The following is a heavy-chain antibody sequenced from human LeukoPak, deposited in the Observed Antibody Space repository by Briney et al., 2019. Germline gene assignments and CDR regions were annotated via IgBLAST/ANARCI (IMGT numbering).Heavy chain of an antibody. CDR3: AGPSSWAQRKAFDI. Sequence: SETLSLTCTVSGGSISSSSYYWGWIRQPPGKGLEWIGSIYYSGSTYYNPSLKSRVTISVDTSKNQFSLKLSSVTAADTAVYYCAGPSSWAQRKAFDIWGQGTMVTVSS. CDR1: GGSISSSSYY. V-gene: IGHV4-39*07. D-gene: IGHD6-13*01. J-gene: IGHJ3*02. CDR2: IYYSGST.